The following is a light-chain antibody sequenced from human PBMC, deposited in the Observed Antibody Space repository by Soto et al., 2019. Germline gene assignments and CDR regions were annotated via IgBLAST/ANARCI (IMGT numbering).Light chain of an antibody. CDR3: VQALQSPPWT. J-gene: IGKJ1*01. Sequence: DIVVTQSPLTLPVTPGETASISCRSSQSLLHSNGDNYVDWYLQKPGQSPQLLIYLGSNRASGVPDMFSGSGSGTDFTLKISRVEAEDVGVYYCVQALQSPPWTFGQGTKVEIK. CDR2: LGS. CDR1: QSLLHSNGDNY. V-gene: IGKV2-28*01.